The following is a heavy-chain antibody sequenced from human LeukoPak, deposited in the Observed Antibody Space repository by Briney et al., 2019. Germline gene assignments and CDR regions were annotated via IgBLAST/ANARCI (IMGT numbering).Heavy chain of an antibody. CDR1: GGTFSSYA. CDR3: ASEDVEYSSSSYFDY. V-gene: IGHV1-69*05. D-gene: IGHD6-6*01. Sequence: PRASVKVSCKASGGTFSSYAISWVRQAPGQGLEWMGRIIPIFGTANYAQKFQGRVTITTDESTSTAYMELSSLRSEDTAVYYCASEDVEYSSSSYFDYWGQATLVTVSS. CDR2: IIPIFGTA. J-gene: IGHJ4*02.